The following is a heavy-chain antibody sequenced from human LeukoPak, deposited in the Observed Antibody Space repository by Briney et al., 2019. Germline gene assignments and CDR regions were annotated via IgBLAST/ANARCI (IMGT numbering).Heavy chain of an antibody. CDR3: ARAKVVAATDDAFDI. D-gene: IGHD2-15*01. V-gene: IGHV3-21*01. J-gene: IGHJ3*02. CDR2: ISSSGSYI. CDR1: GFTFSYYS. Sequence: GWSLRLSCAASGFTFSYYSMNWVRQAPGKGLEWVSSISSSGSYIYYADSVRGRFTISRDNAKNSLYLQMNSLRADDTAVYYCARAKVVAATDDAFDIWGQATMVTVSS.